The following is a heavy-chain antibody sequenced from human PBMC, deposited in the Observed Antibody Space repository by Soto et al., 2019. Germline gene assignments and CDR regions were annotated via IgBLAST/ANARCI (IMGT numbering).Heavy chain of an antibody. CDR3: ATDVPGENFPCDY. J-gene: IGHJ4*02. CDR2: IKSKADGETT. Sequence: EVQLVESGGGLVKPGGSLRLSCTASGFTFAHAWMSWVRLAPGKGLEWVGLIKSKADGETTDYAAPVKGRFTISRDDSINMLYLQMNSLKTEDTAVYYCATDVPGENFPCDYWGKGTLVTVSS. D-gene: IGHD1-7*01. V-gene: IGHV3-15*01. CDR1: GFTFAHAW.